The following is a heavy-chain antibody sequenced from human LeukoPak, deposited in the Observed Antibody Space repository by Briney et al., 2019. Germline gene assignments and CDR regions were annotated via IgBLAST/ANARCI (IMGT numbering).Heavy chain of an antibody. V-gene: IGHV1-46*01. D-gene: IGHD3-22*01. CDR2: INPAGGST. CDR3: ARGRGVHDSHTYDYFDH. CDR1: GYTFTSYY. J-gene: IGHJ4*02. Sequence: GASVKVSCTASGYTFTSYYIHWVRQAPGQGLEWMGIINPAGGSTTYAQKFQGSRLTLTRDTSTSTVYMELSSLRSEDTAVYYCARGRGVHDSHTYDYFDHWGQGSLVTVSS.